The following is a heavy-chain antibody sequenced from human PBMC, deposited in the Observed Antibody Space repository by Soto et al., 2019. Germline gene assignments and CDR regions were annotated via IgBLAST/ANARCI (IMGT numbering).Heavy chain of an antibody. D-gene: IGHD5-12*01. CDR2: INPNGGVT. CDR1: GDSFNDYY. CDR3: ARESGWATATLEFYYFYTDV. J-gene: IGHJ6*03. Sequence: QVQLVQSGAEVRKPGASVTVSCRSSGDSFNDYYIHWVRQAPGQGYEWMGWINPNGGVTKYAQKFQGWSSMTRDTYIRTVYMQLSRVLSDDTAVYYCARESGWATATLEFYYFYTDVWGTGHTVTVSS. V-gene: IGHV1-2*04.